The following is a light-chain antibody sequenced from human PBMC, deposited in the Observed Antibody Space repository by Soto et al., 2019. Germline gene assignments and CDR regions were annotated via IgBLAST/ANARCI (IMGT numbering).Light chain of an antibody. J-gene: IGLJ1*01. V-gene: IGLV2-11*01. Sequence: QSVLTQPRSVSGSPGQSVTISCSGTSIDVDDYVSWYQQHPGKAPKVIIYDVTERPSGVPDRFSGSKSGNAASLTVSGLQAEDEAVYYCCAHVGSSTYVFGSGTKVTVL. CDR3: CAHVGSSTYV. CDR2: DVT. CDR1: SIDVDDY.